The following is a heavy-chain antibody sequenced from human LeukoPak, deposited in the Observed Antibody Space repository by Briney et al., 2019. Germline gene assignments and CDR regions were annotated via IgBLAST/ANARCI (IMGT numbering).Heavy chain of an antibody. D-gene: IGHD2-15*01. CDR1: GYSFTSYD. CDR2: INASGGST. J-gene: IGHJ4*02. V-gene: IGHV1-46*01. Sequence: ASVKVSCKASGYSFTSYDMRWVRQAPGQGLEWMGIINASGGSTSYAQKFQGRVTMTRDMSTSTVYMEMSSLRSEDTAVYYCARGSLPPEKPNDFDYWGQGTLVTVSS. CDR3: ARGSLPPEKPNDFDY.